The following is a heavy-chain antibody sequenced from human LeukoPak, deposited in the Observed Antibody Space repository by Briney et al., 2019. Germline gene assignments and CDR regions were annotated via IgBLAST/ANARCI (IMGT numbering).Heavy chain of an antibody. CDR2: IFHSGST. V-gene: IGHV4-38-2*01. CDR3: ARASGSYGSGSYYYSGMDV. J-gene: IGHJ6*04. D-gene: IGHD3-10*01. CDR1: GYSIGSGFY. Sequence: SETLSLTCAVSGYSIGSGFYWGWIRQPPGKGLEWTGSIFHSGSTYYNPSLKSRVTISVDTSKNQFSLKLSSVTAADTALYYCARASGSYGSGSYYYSGMDVWGKGTTVTVSS.